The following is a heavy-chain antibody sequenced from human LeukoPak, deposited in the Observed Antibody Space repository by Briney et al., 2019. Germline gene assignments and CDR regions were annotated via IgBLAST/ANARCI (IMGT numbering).Heavy chain of an antibody. CDR2: IRSKTYGGTI. Sequence: GGSLRLSCTASGFTFGDYAMSWVRQAPGKGLEWVSFIRSKTYGGTIEYAASVKGRFTISRDDSKSIAYLQMNSLKTEDTAMYYCTRASGELGFYRYYFDYWGQGTLVTVSS. CDR3: TRASGELGFYRYYFDY. D-gene: IGHD1-26*01. CDR1: GFTFGDYA. V-gene: IGHV3-49*04. J-gene: IGHJ4*02.